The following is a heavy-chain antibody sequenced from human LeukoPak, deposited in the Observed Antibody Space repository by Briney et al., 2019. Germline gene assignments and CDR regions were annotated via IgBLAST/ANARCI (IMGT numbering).Heavy chain of an antibody. J-gene: IGHJ6*03. CDR2: INHSGSI. CDR3: ARANMVYAIRYYYYYMDV. D-gene: IGHD2-8*01. V-gene: IGHV4-34*01. Sequence: SETLSLTCAVYGGSFSGYYWSWIRQPPGKGLEWIGEINHSGSINYNPSLKSRVTISVDTSKNQFSLKLSSVTAADTAVYYCARANMVYAIRYYYYYMDVWGKGTTVTVS. CDR1: GGSFSGYY.